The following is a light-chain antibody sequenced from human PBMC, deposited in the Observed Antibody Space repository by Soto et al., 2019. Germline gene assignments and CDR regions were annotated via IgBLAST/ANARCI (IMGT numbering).Light chain of an antibody. Sequence: DIQMTQSPSTLSASIGDRVTITCLASQSVDTWLAWYQQKPGKAPKLLIYKAASLQTVVPSRFSGSGSGTEFTLTISSLQPDDFATYYCQHYNDYSRLFGQGTKVKIK. CDR1: QSVDTW. CDR3: QHYNDYSRL. V-gene: IGKV1-5*03. J-gene: IGKJ1*01. CDR2: KAA.